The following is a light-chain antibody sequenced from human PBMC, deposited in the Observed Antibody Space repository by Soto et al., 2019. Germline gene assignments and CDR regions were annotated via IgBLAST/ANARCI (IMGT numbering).Light chain of an antibody. CDR1: QSVSSSY. V-gene: IGKV3-20*01. CDR2: GAS. J-gene: IGKJ1*01. Sequence: DIVSTQSPGTLSLSPGERATLSCRASQSVSSSYLAWYQQKPGQAPRLLIYGASSRATGIPDRFSGSGSGTDFTLTISRLEPEDFAVYYCQQYGSSLTWTFGQGTKV. CDR3: QQYGSSLTWT.